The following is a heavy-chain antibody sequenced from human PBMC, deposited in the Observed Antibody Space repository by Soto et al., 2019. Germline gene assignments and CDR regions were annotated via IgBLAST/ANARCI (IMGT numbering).Heavy chain of an antibody. CDR1: GGAFSGYH. Sequence: LSLTCGVYGGAFSGYHWSWIRQAPGKGLEWIGEINQSGSTNYSPSLKSRVTMSVDTSKKQFSLKLSSVTAADTALYYCATRDSYYGMDFWGQGTPVTVS. V-gene: IGHV4-34*01. J-gene: IGHJ6*02. CDR3: ATRDSYYGMDF. CDR2: INQSGST.